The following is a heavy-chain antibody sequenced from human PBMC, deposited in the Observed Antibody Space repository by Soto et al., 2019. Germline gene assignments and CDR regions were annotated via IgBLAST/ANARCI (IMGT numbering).Heavy chain of an antibody. Sequence: QVQLQESGPGLVKPSGTLSLSCGVSGGSVLSTNWWTWVRQPPGKGLEWIGEIYHSGSTNYNPSLKGRVTISLDKSKNQFSLHLSPTTAADTAVYDCARLYSTGYNSDGLDVWGQGTPVTVS. V-gene: IGHV4-4*02. J-gene: IGHJ6*02. CDR2: IYHSGST. D-gene: IGHD6-25*01. CDR3: ARLYSTGYNSDGLDV. CDR1: GGSVLSTNW.